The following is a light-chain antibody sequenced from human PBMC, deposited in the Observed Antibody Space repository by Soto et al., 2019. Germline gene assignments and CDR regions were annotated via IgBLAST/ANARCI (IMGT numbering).Light chain of an antibody. CDR2: DVS. Sequence: QSVLTQPASVSGSPGQSITISCTGTSSDVSGYNYVSWYQQHPGKAPKLMIYDVSHRPSGVSNRCSGSKSGNTASLTISGLQAEDEADYYCSSYTSSSTRVFGGGTKLTVL. J-gene: IGLJ2*01. CDR3: SSYTSSSTRV. CDR1: SSDVSGYNY. V-gene: IGLV2-14*01.